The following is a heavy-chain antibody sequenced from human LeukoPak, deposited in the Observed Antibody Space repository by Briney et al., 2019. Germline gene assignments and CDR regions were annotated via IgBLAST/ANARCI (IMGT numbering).Heavy chain of an antibody. V-gene: IGHV3-7*01. CDR1: GFTISNLW. Sequence: PGGSLKLSCAASGFTISNLWMTWVRQAPGKGLECVANIKGDGSEKNYVDSVKGRLTISRDDAKNSLYLQMNSLRAEDTAVYYCVKQAGVYWGQGTLVTVSS. D-gene: IGHD6-19*01. CDR2: IKGDGSEK. CDR3: VKQAGVY. J-gene: IGHJ4*02.